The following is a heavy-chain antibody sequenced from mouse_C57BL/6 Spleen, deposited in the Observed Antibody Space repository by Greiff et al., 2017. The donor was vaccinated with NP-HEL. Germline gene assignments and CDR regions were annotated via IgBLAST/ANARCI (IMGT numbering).Heavy chain of an antibody. CDR2: IDPSDSYT. V-gene: IGHV1-69*01. Sequence: QVQLQQPGAELVMPGASVKLSCKASGYTFTSYWTHWVKQRPGQGLEWIGEIDPSDSYTNYNQKFKGKSTLTVDKSSSTAYMQLSSLTSEDSAVYYCARGGLLWLRYFDVWGTGTTVTVSS. CDR3: ARGGLLWLRYFDV. CDR1: GYTFTSYW. J-gene: IGHJ1*03. D-gene: IGHD2-2*01.